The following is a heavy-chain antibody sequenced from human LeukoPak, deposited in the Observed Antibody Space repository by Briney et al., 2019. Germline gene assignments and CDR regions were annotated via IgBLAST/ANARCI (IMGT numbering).Heavy chain of an antibody. CDR1: GGTFSSYA. Sequence: ASVKVSCKASGGTFSSYAISWVRQAPGQGLEWMGGIIPIFGTANYAQRFQGRVTITADKSTSTAYMELSSLRSEDTAVYYCARDFGSGSYYNRNWFDPWGQGTLVTVSS. V-gene: IGHV1-69*06. CDR2: IIPIFGTA. CDR3: ARDFGSGSYYNRNWFDP. J-gene: IGHJ5*02. D-gene: IGHD3-10*01.